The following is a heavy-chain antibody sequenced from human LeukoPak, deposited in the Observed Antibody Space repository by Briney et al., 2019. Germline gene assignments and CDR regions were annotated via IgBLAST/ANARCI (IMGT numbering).Heavy chain of an antibody. V-gene: IGHV3-23*01. D-gene: IGHD2-2*01. CDR2: ISDSGGST. CDR1: EFTFSSYA. CDR3: AKDRRACSSSSCYYRFDY. J-gene: IGHJ4*02. Sequence: GGSLRLSCAASEFTFSSYAMSWVRQAPGKGLEWVSAISDSGGSTYYADSVKGRFTVSRDNSKNTMYLQMNSLRAEDTAVYYCAKDRRACSSSSCYYRFDYWGQGTLVTVTS.